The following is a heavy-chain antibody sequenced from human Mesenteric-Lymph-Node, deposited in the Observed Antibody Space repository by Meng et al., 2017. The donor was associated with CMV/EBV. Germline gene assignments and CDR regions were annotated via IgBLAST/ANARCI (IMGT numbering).Heavy chain of an antibody. Sequence: AFCGFSLSTAGRGVAWFRRQPGEALEWLAVSYWDDDKRYIPSLNSRLTITKDTSKNQVVFTMTNMDPMDTATYYCAHRGGGTVSAYWGQGTLVTVSS. CDR1: GFSLSTAGRG. CDR3: AHRGGGTVSAY. D-gene: IGHD1/OR15-1a*01. CDR2: SYWDDDK. V-gene: IGHV2-5*02. J-gene: IGHJ4*02.